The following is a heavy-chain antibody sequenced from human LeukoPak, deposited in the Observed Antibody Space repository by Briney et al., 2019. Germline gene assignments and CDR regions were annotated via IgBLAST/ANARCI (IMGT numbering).Heavy chain of an antibody. CDR1: GFTFSSYG. CDR2: IWYDGSNK. D-gene: IGHD3-22*01. J-gene: IGHJ4*02. Sequence: GRSLRLSCAASGFTFSSYGMHWVRQAPGKGLEWVAVIWYDGSNKYYADSVKGRFTISRDNSKNTLYLQMNSLRAEDTAVYYCARERRKVGYDSSGYPDYWGQGTLVTVSS. V-gene: IGHV3-33*01. CDR3: ARERRKVGYDSSGYPDY.